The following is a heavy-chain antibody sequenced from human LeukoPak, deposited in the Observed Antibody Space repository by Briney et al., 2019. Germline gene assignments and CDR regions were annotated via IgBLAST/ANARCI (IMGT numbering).Heavy chain of an antibody. V-gene: IGHV3-15*01. Sequence: GGSLRLSCAASGFTFSSYAMSWVRQAPGKGLEWVGRIKSKTDGGTTDYAAPVKGRFTISRDDSKNTLYLQMNSLKTEDTAVYYCTTDIAVGGAFDIWGQGTMVTVSS. D-gene: IGHD6-19*01. CDR2: IKSKTDGGTT. CDR1: GFTFSSYA. CDR3: TTDIAVGGAFDI. J-gene: IGHJ3*02.